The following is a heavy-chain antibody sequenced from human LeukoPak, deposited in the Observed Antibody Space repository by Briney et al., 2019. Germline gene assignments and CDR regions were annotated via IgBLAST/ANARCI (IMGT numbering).Heavy chain of an antibody. CDR3: ARKTIFGSWFDP. D-gene: IGHD3-3*01. CDR2: ISAYNGNT. J-gene: IGHJ5*02. CDR1: GXTXTSXG. V-gene: IGHV1-18*01. Sequence: KXSXXAXGXTXTSXGISWVRQAPGQGLEWMGWISAYNGNTNYAQKLQGRVTMTTDTSTSTAYMELRSLRSDDTAVYYCARKTIFGSWFDPWGQGTLVTVSS.